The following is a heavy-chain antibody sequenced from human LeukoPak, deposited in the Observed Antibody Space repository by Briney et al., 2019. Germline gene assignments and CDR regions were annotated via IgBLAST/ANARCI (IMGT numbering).Heavy chain of an antibody. D-gene: IGHD6-6*01. CDR3: ARVSMAYGMDV. J-gene: IGHJ6*02. V-gene: IGHV1-46*01. CDR1: GYTFTSYY. CDR2: INPSGGST. Sequence: ASVKVSCKASGYTFTSYYMHWVRQAPGQGLEWMGIINPSGGSTSYAQKFQGRVTITADESTSTAYMELSSLRSEDTAVYYCARVSMAYGMDVWGQGTTVTVSS.